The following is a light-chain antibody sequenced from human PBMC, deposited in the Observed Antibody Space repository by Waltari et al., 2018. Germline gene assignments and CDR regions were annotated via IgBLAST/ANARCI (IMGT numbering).Light chain of an antibody. J-gene: IGKJ3*01. Sequence: DVAMTQSPPSLPVTLGQPASISCRSSQSLVHSDGNTYLNWFQQGPGQSPRRLIYKVSKRDSGVPDRFSGSGSGTDFTLKISRVEVEDVGVYYCMQGTHWPLTFGPGTKVDIK. CDR1: QSLVHSDGNTY. CDR2: KVS. CDR3: MQGTHWPLT. V-gene: IGKV2-30*02.